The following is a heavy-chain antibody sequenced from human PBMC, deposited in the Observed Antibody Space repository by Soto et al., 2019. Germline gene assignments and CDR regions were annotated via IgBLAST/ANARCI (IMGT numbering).Heavy chain of an antibody. CDR3: ARIQAVGYDSSGYYSFFDY. CDR1: GFSLSNARMG. CDR2: IFSNDEK. V-gene: IGHV2-26*01. D-gene: IGHD3-22*01. Sequence: ESGPTLVNHTATLTLTCTVSGFSLSNARMGVSWIRQPPGKALEWLAHIFSNDEKSYSTSLKSRLTISKDTSKSQVVLTMTNMDPVDTATYYCARIQAVGYDSSGYYSFFDYWGQGTLVTVSS. J-gene: IGHJ4*02.